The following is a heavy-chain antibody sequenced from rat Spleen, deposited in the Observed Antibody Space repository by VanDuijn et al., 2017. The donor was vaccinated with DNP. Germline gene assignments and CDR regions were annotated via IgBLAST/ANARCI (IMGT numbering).Heavy chain of an antibody. J-gene: IGHJ3*01. V-gene: IGHV3-3*01. CDR1: GHSITNSYR. D-gene: IGHD1-2*01. CDR2: INSAGNT. CDR3: ARGYYNSYSILN. Sequence: EVQLQESGPGLVKPSQSLSLTCSVTGHSITNSYRWNWIRKFPGNKLEWMGYINSAGNTRYNPSLKSRISITRDTSKNQFFLQVNSVTAEDTATYYCARGYYNSYSILNWGQGTLVTVSS.